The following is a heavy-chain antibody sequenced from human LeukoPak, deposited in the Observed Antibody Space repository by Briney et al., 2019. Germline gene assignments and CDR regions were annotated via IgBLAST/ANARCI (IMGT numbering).Heavy chain of an antibody. CDR2: INPNSGGT. CDR3: ARDGVGAYYDILTGYYGEPYGMDV. V-gene: IGHV1-2*02. Sequence: ASVKVSCKASGYTFTGYYMDWVRQAPGQGLEWMGWINPNSGGTNYAQKVQGRVTMTRDTSISTAYMELSRLRSDDTAVYYCARDGVGAYYDILTGYYGEPYGMDVWGQGTTVTVSS. D-gene: IGHD3-9*01. CDR1: GYTFTGYY. J-gene: IGHJ6*02.